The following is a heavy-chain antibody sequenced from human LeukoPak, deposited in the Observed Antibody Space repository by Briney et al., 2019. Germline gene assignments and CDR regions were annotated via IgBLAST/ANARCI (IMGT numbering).Heavy chain of an antibody. D-gene: IGHD6-19*01. CDR2: IYYSGST. V-gene: IGHV4-30-2*01. Sequence: SETLSLTCAVSGGSISSSGYSWSWIRQPPGKGLEYIGYIYYSGSTYYNPSLKSRVTMSVDRSKNQFSLKVSSVTAADTAVYYCARDLIAVANHYYYYYGMDVWGQGTTVTVSS. CDR3: ARDLIAVANHYYYYYGMDV. CDR1: GGSISSSGYS. J-gene: IGHJ6*02.